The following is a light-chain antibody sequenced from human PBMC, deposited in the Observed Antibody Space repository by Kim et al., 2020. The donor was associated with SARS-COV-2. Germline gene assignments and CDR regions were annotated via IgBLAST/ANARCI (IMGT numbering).Light chain of an antibody. J-gene: IGKJ1*01. CDR1: QSIDIW. CDR2: KAS. CDR3: QQYYTLLT. Sequence: DIQMTQFPSTLSASVGDRATITCRASQSIDIWLAWYQQKPGKAPKVLIYKASNLESGVPSRFSGSGSGTEFTLTISSLQPDDFATYCCQQYYTLLTFGQGTKVDIK. V-gene: IGKV1-5*03.